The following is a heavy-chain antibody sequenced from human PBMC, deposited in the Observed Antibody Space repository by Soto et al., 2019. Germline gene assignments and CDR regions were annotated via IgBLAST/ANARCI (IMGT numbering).Heavy chain of an antibody. CDR2: IIPIFGTA. V-gene: IGHV1-69*12. CDR3: ARAPSYYYDSSGYSWFDP. Sequence: QVQLVQSGAEVKKPGSSVKVSCKASGGTFSSYAISWVRQAPGQGLEWMGGIIPIFGTANYAQKFQGRGTITADESTSTAYMELSSLRSEDTAVYYCARAPSYYYDSSGYSWFDPWGQGTLVTVSS. J-gene: IGHJ5*02. D-gene: IGHD3-22*01. CDR1: GGTFSSYA.